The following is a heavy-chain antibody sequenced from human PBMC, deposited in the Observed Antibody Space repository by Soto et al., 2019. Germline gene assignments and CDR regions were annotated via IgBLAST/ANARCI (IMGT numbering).Heavy chain of an antibody. D-gene: IGHD3-10*01. V-gene: IGHV1-69*02. CDR3: ARYDGSWSRYDYYGMDV. CDR2: IIPILGIA. J-gene: IGHJ6*02. Sequence: QVQLVQSGAEVKKPGSSVKVSCKASGGTFSSYTISWVRQAPGQGLEWMGRIIPILGIANYAKKFQGRVTITATNSTSTAYMELSSLRSEDTAVYYGARYDGSWSRYDYYGMDVWGQGTTVTVSS. CDR1: GGTFSSYT.